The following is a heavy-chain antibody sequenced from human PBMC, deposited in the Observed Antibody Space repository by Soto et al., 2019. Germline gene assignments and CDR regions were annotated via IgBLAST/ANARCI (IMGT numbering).Heavy chain of an antibody. J-gene: IGHJ5*02. D-gene: IGHD3-22*01. CDR2: IIPIFGTA. Sequence: SVKVSCKASGGTFSSYAISWVRQAPGQGLGWMGGIIPIFGTANYAQKFQGRVTITADESTSTAYMELSSLRSEDTAVYYCARVATMIVQGLNWFDPWGQGTLVTVSS. CDR3: ARVATMIVQGLNWFDP. CDR1: GGTFSSYA. V-gene: IGHV1-69*13.